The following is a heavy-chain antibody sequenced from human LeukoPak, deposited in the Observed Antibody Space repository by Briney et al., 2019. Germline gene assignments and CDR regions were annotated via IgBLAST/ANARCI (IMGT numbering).Heavy chain of an antibody. Sequence: SETLSLTCNVSGASLSSSNHYWGWIRQPPGKGLEWIGSIYHSGSTYYNPSLKSPVTVSVDTSKNQFSLKLSSVTAADTAVYYCARVSGAAGAYNWFDPWGQGTLVTVSS. CDR1: GASLSSSNHY. V-gene: IGHV4-39*07. CDR2: IYHSGST. J-gene: IGHJ5*02. CDR3: ARVSGAAGAYNWFDP. D-gene: IGHD6-19*01.